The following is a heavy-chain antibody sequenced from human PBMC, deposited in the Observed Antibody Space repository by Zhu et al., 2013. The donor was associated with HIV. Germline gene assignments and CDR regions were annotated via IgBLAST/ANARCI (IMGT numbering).Heavy chain of an antibody. Sequence: EVQLVESGGGLVQPGGSLRLSCAASGFTFSSYWMSWVRQAPGKGLEWVAGISGGDGRTYYAGSVKGRFTISRDNSRNTLSLQMNSLRVEDTALYFCAQNGAGLPVYFPHWGXGTQVTASS. J-gene: IGHJ1*01. V-gene: IGHV3-23*04. CDR1: GFTFSSYW. D-gene: IGHD2-8*01. CDR3: AQNGAGLPVYFPH. CDR2: ISGGDGRT.